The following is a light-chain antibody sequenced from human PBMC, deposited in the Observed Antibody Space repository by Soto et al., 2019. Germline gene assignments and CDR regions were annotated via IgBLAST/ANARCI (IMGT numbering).Light chain of an antibody. CDR2: GAS. Sequence: EIVMTQSPATLSVSPGERATLSCRASQSVSSNLAWYQQKPGQAPRLLIYGASTRATGLPARFSGSGSGTEFTLTISSLQSEDFAVYYCQQYNNLPPLTIGGGTKVEIK. CDR3: QQYNNLPPLT. J-gene: IGKJ4*01. CDR1: QSVSSN. V-gene: IGKV3-15*01.